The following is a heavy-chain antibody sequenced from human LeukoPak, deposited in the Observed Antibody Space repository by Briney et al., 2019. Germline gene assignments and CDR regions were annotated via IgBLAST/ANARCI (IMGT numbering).Heavy chain of an antibody. J-gene: IGHJ6*03. CDR1: NASISSNTYY. Sequence: SETLSLTCTVSNASISSNTYYRAWIRQPPGKGLEYIGSINYRGSTYYNPSLKSRVTISVDTSKNQFSLKLSSVTAADTAVYYCARAVKRWYYYYMDVWGKGTTVTVSS. D-gene: IGHD2-15*01. CDR2: INYRGST. V-gene: IGHV4-39*07. CDR3: ARAVKRWYYYYMDV.